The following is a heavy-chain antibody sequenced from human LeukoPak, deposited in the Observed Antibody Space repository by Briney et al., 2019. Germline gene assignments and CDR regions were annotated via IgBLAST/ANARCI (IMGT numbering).Heavy chain of an antibody. Sequence: GGSLRLSCAASGFTFSSYAMSWVRQAPGKGLEWVSAISGSGGSTYYADSVKGRFTISRDNSKNALYLQMNSLRAEDTAVYYCAKDKRYNPTNWGDDYWGQGTLVTVSS. CDR3: AKDKRYNPTNWGDDY. CDR1: GFTFSSYA. CDR2: ISGSGGST. J-gene: IGHJ4*02. V-gene: IGHV3-23*01. D-gene: IGHD7-27*01.